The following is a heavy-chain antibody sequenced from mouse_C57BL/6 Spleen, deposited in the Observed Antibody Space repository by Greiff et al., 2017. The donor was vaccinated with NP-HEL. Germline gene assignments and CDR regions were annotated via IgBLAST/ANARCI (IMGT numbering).Heavy chain of an antibody. CDR1: GYAFSSSW. Sequence: QVQLQQSGPELVKPGASVKISCKASGYAFSSSWMNWVKQRPGKGLEWIGRIYPGDGDTNYNGKFTGKATLTADKSSSTAYRQLSSLTSEDSAVYFCARGGSSFYFDYWGQGTTLTVSS. CDR3: ARGGSSFYFDY. J-gene: IGHJ2*01. V-gene: IGHV1-82*01. CDR2: IYPGDGDT. D-gene: IGHD1-1*01.